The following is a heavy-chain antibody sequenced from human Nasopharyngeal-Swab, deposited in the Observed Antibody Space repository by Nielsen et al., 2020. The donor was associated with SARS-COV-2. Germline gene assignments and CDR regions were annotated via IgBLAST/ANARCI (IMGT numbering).Heavy chain of an antibody. CDR2: INHSGST. V-gene: IGHV4-34*01. D-gene: IGHD3-10*01. CDR3: ARGRGGWLGVNWFDP. J-gene: IGHJ5*02. Sequence: RQAPGKGLGWIGEINHSGSTNYNPSLKSRVTISVDTSKNQFSLKLSSVTAADTAVYYCARGRGGWLGVNWFDPWGQGTLVTVSS.